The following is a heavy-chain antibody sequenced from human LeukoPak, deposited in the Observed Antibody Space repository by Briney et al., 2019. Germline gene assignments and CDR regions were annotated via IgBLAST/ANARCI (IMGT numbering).Heavy chain of an antibody. CDR2: IYSGGST. V-gene: IGHV3-53*01. D-gene: IGHD3-3*01. CDR1: GFTVSSNY. Sequence: GGSLRLSCAASGFTVSSNYMSWVRQAPGKGLEWVSVIYSGGSTYYADSVKGRFTISRDNSKNTLYLQMNSLRAEDTAVYYCASRPTRPIFWSGRPFDYWGQGTLVTVSS. J-gene: IGHJ4*02. CDR3: ASRPTRPIFWSGRPFDY.